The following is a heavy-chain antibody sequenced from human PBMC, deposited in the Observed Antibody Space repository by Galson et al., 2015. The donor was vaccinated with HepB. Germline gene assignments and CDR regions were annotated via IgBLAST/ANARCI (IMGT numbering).Heavy chain of an antibody. Sequence: SLRLSCAASGFTFNTWWMHWVRQDPGKGLVWVTRISSDGRSTNYADYVKGRFTVSRDNAKNMLYLQMESLRVEDTAVYYCATGWGSAYYFDYWGQGTLVTVSS. D-gene: IGHD7-27*01. CDR2: ISSDGRST. V-gene: IGHV3-74*01. CDR1: GFTFNTWW. CDR3: ATGWGSAYYFDY. J-gene: IGHJ4*02.